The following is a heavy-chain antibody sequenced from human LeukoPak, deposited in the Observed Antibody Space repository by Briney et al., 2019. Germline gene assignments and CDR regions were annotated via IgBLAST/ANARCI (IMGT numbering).Heavy chain of an antibody. Sequence: ASVKVSCKASGYTFTGYYMHWVRQAPGLGLEWMGRINPNSGGTNYAQKFQGRVTMTRDTSISTAYMELSRLRSDDTAVYYCARGVERRLVYYYYGMDVWGQGTTVTVSS. D-gene: IGHD3-9*01. CDR2: INPNSGGT. CDR1: GYTFTGYY. CDR3: ARGVERRLVYYYYGMDV. V-gene: IGHV1-2*06. J-gene: IGHJ6*02.